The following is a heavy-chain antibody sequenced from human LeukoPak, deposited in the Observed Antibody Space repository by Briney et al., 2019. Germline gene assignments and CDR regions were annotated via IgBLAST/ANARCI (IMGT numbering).Heavy chain of an antibody. CDR2: ISSSSSYI. D-gene: IGHD2-15*01. J-gene: IGHJ6*02. Sequence: GGSLRLSCAASGFTFSSYSMNWVRQAPGKGLEWVSSISSSSSYIYYADSVKGRFTISRDNAKNSLYLQMNSLRAEDTAVYYCAREAIGYCSGGSCYRELGVWGQGTTVTLPS. CDR3: AREAIGYCSGGSCYRELGV. V-gene: IGHV3-21*01. CDR1: GFTFSSYS.